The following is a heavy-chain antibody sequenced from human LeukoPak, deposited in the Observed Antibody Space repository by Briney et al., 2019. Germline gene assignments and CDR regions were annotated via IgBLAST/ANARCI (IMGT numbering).Heavy chain of an antibody. CDR1: GFTFSDYY. J-gene: IGHJ6*03. V-gene: IGHV3-11*01. D-gene: IGHD2-2*01. Sequence: PGGSLRLSCAASGFTFSDYYMSWIRQAPGKGREWGSYISSSGSTIYYADSVKGRFTISRDNAKDSLYLQMNSLRAEDTAVYYCARVKDCSSTSCFYYYYYMDVWGKGTTVTVSS. CDR3: ARVKDCSSTSCFYYYYYMDV. CDR2: ISSSGSTI.